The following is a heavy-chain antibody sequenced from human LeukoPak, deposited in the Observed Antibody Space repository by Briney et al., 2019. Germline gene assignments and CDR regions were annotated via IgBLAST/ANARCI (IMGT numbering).Heavy chain of an antibody. D-gene: IGHD6-19*01. J-gene: IGHJ4*02. Sequence: GGTQRLSCAASGFIFRNYGMNWVRQAPGKGLEWVSGISGSGGSTYYADSVKGRFTISRDNSENTLYLQMNSLRAEDTAVYYCTRYIAVAGSTGTFDYWGQGTLVTVSS. CDR1: GFIFRNYG. V-gene: IGHV3-23*01. CDR2: ISGSGGST. CDR3: TRYIAVAGSTGTFDY.